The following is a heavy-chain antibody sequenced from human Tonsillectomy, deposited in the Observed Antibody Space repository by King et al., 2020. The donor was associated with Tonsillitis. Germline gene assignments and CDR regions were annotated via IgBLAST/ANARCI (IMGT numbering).Heavy chain of an antibody. CDR1: GLTFSSYA. J-gene: IGHJ4*02. Sequence: VQLVESGGGLVQPGGSLRLSCAASGLTFSSYALSWVRQAPGKGLEWVSTIRASGAITYYADSVKGRVTIPTDNSKNTLYLQMNSLGAEDTAVYYCAKGGIAVADFDSWGQGTLVTGSS. CDR2: IRASGAIT. V-gene: IGHV3-23*04. D-gene: IGHD6-19*01. CDR3: AKGGIAVADFDS.